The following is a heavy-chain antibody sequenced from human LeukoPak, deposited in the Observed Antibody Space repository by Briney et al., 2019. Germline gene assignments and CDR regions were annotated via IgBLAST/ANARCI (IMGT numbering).Heavy chain of an antibody. D-gene: IGHD4-17*01. CDR1: GGSINSGDYY. Sequence: SETLSLTCTVSGGSINSGDYYWVWIRQPPGKGLEWIGSIYYSGSTSYNPSLKSRVTISVHTSKNQFSLKLSSVTAADTAVYYCARDKGDYGDYYWFDPWGQGTLVTVSS. J-gene: IGHJ5*02. V-gene: IGHV4-39*07. CDR2: IYYSGST. CDR3: ARDKGDYGDYYWFDP.